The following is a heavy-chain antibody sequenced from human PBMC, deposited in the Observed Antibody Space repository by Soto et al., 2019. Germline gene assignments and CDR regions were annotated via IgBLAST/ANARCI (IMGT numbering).Heavy chain of an antibody. D-gene: IGHD3-10*01. V-gene: IGHV1-18*01. CDR2: ISAYNGNT. CDR1: GYTFTSYG. CDR3: ASFRTRDGSGSYSVRYYYGMDV. J-gene: IGHJ6*02. Sequence: VKVSCKASGYTFTSYGISWVRQAPGQGLEWMGWISAYNGNTNYAQKLQGRVTMTTDTSTSTAYMELRSLRSDDTAVYYCASFRTRDGSGSYSVRYYYGMDVWGQGTTVTVSS.